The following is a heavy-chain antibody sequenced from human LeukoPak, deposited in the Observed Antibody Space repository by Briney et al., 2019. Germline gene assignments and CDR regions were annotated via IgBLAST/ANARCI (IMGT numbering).Heavy chain of an antibody. D-gene: IGHD6-13*01. V-gene: IGHV3-23*01. Sequence: PGGSLRLSCAASGFTVDSNYLSWVRQAPGKGLEWVSAISANGGGTYYADSVKGRFTVSRDNSKNTLYLQMNSLRAEDTAVYYCAKGSSPFDYWGQGTLVTVSS. CDR2: ISANGGGT. J-gene: IGHJ4*02. CDR3: AKGSSPFDY. CDR1: GFTVDSNY.